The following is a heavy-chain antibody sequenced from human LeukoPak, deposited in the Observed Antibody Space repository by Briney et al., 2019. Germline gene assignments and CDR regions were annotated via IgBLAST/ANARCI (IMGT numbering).Heavy chain of an antibody. Sequence: GGSLRLSCGASGLTFSTYSMNWVRQAPGRGLEWVSYISSDSGTIYYADSVKGRFTISRDNAKNSLYQQTNSLRAEDTAVYYCARAAQPGFDPWGQGTLVTVSS. V-gene: IGHV3-48*01. CDR2: ISSDSGTI. J-gene: IGHJ5*02. CDR1: GLTFSTYS. D-gene: IGHD1-14*01. CDR3: ARAAQPGFDP.